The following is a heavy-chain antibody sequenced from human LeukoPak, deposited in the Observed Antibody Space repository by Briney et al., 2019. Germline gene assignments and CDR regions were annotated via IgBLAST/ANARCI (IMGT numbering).Heavy chain of an antibody. D-gene: IGHD3-3*01. CDR2: IYSGGST. V-gene: IGHV3-66*01. J-gene: IGHJ4*02. CDR3: ARTYYDFWSGYYYFDY. Sequence: GGSLRLSCAASGFTVSSNYMSWVRQAPGKGLEWVSVIYSGGSTYYADSVKGRFTISRDNSKNTLYLQMNSLRAEDTAVYYCARTYYDFWSGYYYFDYWGQGTLVTVSS. CDR1: GFTVSSNY.